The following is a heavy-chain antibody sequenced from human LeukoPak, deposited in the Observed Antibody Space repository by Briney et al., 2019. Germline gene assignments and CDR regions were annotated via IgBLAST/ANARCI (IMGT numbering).Heavy chain of an antibody. Sequence: GGSLRLSCEASGFTFSSYAMSWVRQAPGKGLEWVSVISGSGDSTYYADPVKGRFTISRDISNNTLYLQMNSLRAEDTAIYYCAKGKSGSSYSTFDYWGQGTLVTVSS. CDR3: AKGKSGSSYSTFDY. J-gene: IGHJ4*02. D-gene: IGHD1-26*01. V-gene: IGHV3-23*01. CDR2: ISGSGDST. CDR1: GFTFSSYA.